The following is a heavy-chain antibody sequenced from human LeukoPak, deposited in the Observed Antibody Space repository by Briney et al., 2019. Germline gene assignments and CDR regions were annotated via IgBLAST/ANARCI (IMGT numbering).Heavy chain of an antibody. CDR2: IYTSGGT. V-gene: IGHV4-61*02. CDR3: ARDREVGATGYSFDY. J-gene: IGHJ4*02. CDR1: SGSISSGSYY. D-gene: IGHD1-26*01. Sequence: PSETLSLTCTVSSGSISSGSYYWSWIRQPAGKGLEWIGRIYTSGGTTYNSSLKSRVTISLDTSKNHFSLRLSSVTAADTAVYYCARDREVGATGYSFDYWGQGTLVTVSS.